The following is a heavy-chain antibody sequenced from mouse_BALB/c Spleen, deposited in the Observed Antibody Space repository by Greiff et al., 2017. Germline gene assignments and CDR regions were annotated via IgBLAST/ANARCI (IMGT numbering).Heavy chain of an antibody. J-gene: IGHJ4*01. Sequence: EVKLMESGGGLVQPGGSRKLSCAASGFTFSSFGMHWVRQAPEKGLEWVAYISSGSSTIYYADTVKGRFTISRDNPKNTLFLQMTSLRSEDTAMYYCARSSNYYGYRYYAMDYWGQGTSVTVSS. CDR1: GFTFSSFG. CDR2: ISSGSSTI. D-gene: IGHD1-2*01. CDR3: ARSSNYYGYRYYAMDY. V-gene: IGHV5-17*02.